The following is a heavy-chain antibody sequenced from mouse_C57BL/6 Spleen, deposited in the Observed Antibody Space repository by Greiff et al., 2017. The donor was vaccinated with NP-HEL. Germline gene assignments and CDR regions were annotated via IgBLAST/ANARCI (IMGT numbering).Heavy chain of an antibody. J-gene: IGHJ2*01. CDR2: IYPSDSET. D-gene: IGHD1-1*01. CDR1: GYTFTNYW. V-gene: IGHV1-61*01. CDR3: ASSSYYGSSYNY. Sequence: VQLQQPGAELVRPGSSVRLSCKASGYTFTNYWMDWVKQRPGQGLEWIGNIYPSDSETHYNQKFKDKATLTVDKSSSTAYMQLSSLTSEDSAVYYCASSSYYGSSYNYWGQGTTLTVSS.